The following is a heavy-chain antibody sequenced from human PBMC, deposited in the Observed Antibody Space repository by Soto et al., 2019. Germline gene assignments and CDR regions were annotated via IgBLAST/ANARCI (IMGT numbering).Heavy chain of an antibody. CDR1: GGTFSSYA. D-gene: IGHD4-17*01. Sequence: ASVKVSCKASGGTFSSYAISWVRQAPGQGLEWMGGIIPIFGTANYAQKFQGRVTITADESTSTAYMELSSLRSEDTAVYYCARGKNDYGDYANLIYYYGMDVWGQGTTVTVS. V-gene: IGHV1-69*13. J-gene: IGHJ6*02. CDR2: IIPIFGTA. CDR3: ARGKNDYGDYANLIYYYGMDV.